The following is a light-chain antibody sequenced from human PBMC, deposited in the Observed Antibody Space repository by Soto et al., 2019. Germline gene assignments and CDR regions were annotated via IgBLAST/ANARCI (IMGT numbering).Light chain of an antibody. Sequence: EIVLTQSPATLSLSPGARAPLSCRAGQNIGTSLVWSQQKPGQSPRLLIYDASHRATGVPARFSGSGSGTDFTLTISSLQSEDFAVYYCQQYNNWPLTFGGGTKVDIK. CDR2: DAS. CDR1: QNIGTS. J-gene: IGKJ4*01. V-gene: IGKV3-11*01. CDR3: QQYNNWPLT.